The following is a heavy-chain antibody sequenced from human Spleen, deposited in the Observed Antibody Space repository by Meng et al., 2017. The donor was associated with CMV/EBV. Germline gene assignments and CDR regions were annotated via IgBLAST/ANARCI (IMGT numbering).Heavy chain of an antibody. CDR3: VVSQKAYCSSRSCYNDYYYYGMDV. D-gene: IGHD2-2*01. CDR1: GFTFSSYS. CDR2: ISSSSSYI. J-gene: IGHJ6*02. V-gene: IGHV3-21*01. Sequence: GGSLRLSCAASGFTFSSYSMNWVRQAPGKGLEWVSSISSSSSYIYYADSVKGRFTISRDNAKNSLYLQMNSLRAEDTAVYYCVVSQKAYCSSRSCYNDYYYYGMDVWGQGTTVTVSS.